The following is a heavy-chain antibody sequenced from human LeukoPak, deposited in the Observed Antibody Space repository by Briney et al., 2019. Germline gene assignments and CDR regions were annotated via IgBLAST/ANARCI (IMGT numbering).Heavy chain of an antibody. D-gene: IGHD6-19*01. CDR3: AKYLAGGWYYIDC. V-gene: IGHV3-23*01. Sequence: PGRSLRLSCAASGFTFSSSHMSWVRQAPGKGLEWVSGISGRGDSTYYTESVKGRFTISRDNSKNTLYLEMNSLRAEDTAVYYCAKYLAGGWYYIDCWGQGTLVTVSS. J-gene: IGHJ4*02. CDR1: GFTFSSSH. CDR2: ISGRGDST.